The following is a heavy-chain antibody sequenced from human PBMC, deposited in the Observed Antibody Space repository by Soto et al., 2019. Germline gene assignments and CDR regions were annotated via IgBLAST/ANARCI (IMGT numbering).Heavy chain of an antibody. J-gene: IGHJ6*02. V-gene: IGHV3-23*01. CDR3: AKIPYYDFWSGDYGMDV. CDR1: GFTFSSYA. D-gene: IGHD3-3*01. CDR2: ISGSGGST. Sequence: GGSLRLSCAASGFTFSSYAMSWVRQAPGKGLEWVSAISGSGGSTYYADSVKGRFTISRDNSKNTLYLQMNSLRAEDTAVYYCAKIPYYDFWSGDYGMDVWGQGTTVTVSS.